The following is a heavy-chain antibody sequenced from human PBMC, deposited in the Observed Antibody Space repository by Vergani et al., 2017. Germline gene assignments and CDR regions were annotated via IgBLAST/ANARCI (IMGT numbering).Heavy chain of an antibody. CDR1: GGSVSSGSYY. V-gene: IGHV4-61*01. CDR2: IYYSGST. Sequence: QVQLQESGPGLVKPSETLSLTCTVSGGSVSSGSYYWSWIRQPPGKGLEWIGYIYYSGSTNYNPSLKSRVTISVDTSKNQFSLKLSSVTAADTAVYYCARGKRPSYDILTGSPHYWGQGTLVTVSS. J-gene: IGHJ4*02. CDR3: ARGKRPSYDILTGSPHY. D-gene: IGHD3-9*01.